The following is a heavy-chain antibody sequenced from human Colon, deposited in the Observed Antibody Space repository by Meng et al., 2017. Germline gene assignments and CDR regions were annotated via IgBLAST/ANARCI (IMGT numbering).Heavy chain of an antibody. CDR3: ARMGVGTMDPYSFDM. V-gene: IGHV3-48*03. D-gene: IGHD3-16*01. CDR1: GFPFSTYE. J-gene: IGHJ3*02. Sequence: GESLKISCAASGFPFSTYEMNWVRQAPGKGLEWISYINTRGNIRYYADSLKGRFTVSRDNAKNSLYLQMNSLSAEDTAIYYCARMGVGTMDPYSFDMWGQGTMVTVSS. CDR2: INTRGNIR.